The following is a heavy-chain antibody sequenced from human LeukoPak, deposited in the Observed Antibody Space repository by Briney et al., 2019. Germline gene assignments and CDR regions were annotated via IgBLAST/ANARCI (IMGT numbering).Heavy chain of an antibody. CDR3: ARGGYSGYDPFDS. Sequence: SETLSLTCTVSGGSISSGSYYWSWIRQPAGKGLEWIGRIYTSRSTNYNPSLKSRVTISVEGSKNQFSLNLSSVTAADTAVYYCARGGYSGYDPFDSWGQGTLVTVSS. CDR2: IYTSRST. J-gene: IGHJ4*02. D-gene: IGHD5-12*01. CDR1: GGSISSGSYY. V-gene: IGHV4-61*02.